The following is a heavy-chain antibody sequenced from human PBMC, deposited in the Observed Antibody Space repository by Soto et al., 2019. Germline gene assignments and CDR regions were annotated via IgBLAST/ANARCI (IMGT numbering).Heavy chain of an antibody. J-gene: IGHJ4*02. Sequence: SETLSLTCTVSGGSISSYYWSWIRQPPGKGLEWIGYIYYSGSTNYNPSLKSRVTISVDTSKNQFSLKLSSVTAADTAVHYCARRYGASFDYWGQGTLVTVSS. CDR1: GGSISSYY. CDR2: IYYSGST. D-gene: IGHD4-17*01. V-gene: IGHV4-59*01. CDR3: ARRYGASFDY.